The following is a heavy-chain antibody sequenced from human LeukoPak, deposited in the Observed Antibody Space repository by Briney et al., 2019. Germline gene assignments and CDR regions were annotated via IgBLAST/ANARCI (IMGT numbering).Heavy chain of an antibody. Sequence: PSETLSLTCTVSGGSISSSSYYWGWIRQPPGKGLEWIGSIYYSGSTYYNPSLKSRVTISVDTSKNQFSLKLSSVTAADTAVYYCARHSKRLINWFDPWGQETLVTVSS. J-gene: IGHJ5*02. D-gene: IGHD1-1*01. V-gene: IGHV4-39*01. CDR1: GGSISSSSYY. CDR2: IYYSGST. CDR3: ARHSKRLINWFDP.